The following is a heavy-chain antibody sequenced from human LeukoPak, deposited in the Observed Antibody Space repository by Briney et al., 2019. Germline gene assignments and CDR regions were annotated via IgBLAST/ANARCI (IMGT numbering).Heavy chain of an antibody. CDR2: ISGSGSGGGT. V-gene: IGHV3-23*01. J-gene: IGHJ2*01. D-gene: IGHD2-2*01. CDR1: GFTFSNYA. CDR3: AKAQRYCSSASCSTYWYFDL. Sequence: GGSLRLSCAASGFTFSNYAMSWVRQAPGKGLERVSNISGSGSGGGTYYADSVKGRFTISRDNSKNTLYLQMNSLRAEDTAVYYCAKAQRYCSSASCSTYWYFDLWGRGTLVTVSS.